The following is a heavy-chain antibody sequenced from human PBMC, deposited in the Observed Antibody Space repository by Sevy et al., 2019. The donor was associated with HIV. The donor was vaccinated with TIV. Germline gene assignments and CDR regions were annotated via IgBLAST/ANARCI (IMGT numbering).Heavy chain of an antibody. J-gene: IGHJ4*02. CDR3: AVTKDYYENSGNPFDY. D-gene: IGHD3-22*01. V-gene: IGHV1-24*01. Sequence: ASVKVSCKVSGYSLSNLAMHWVRQAPGKGLEWMGTFDPEDGETIYAQIFQGRVTLTEDTSTDTAYMELSSLRSEDTAVFYCAVTKDYYENSGNPFDYWGQGTLVTVSS. CDR1: GYSLSNLA. CDR2: FDPEDGET.